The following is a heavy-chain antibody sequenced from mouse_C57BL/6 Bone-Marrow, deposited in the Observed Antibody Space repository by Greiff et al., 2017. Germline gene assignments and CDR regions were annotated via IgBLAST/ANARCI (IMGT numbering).Heavy chain of an antibody. CDR3: ARFDYYGSSYNY. V-gene: IGHV1-4*01. Sequence: QVQLQQSGAELARPGASVKMSCKASGYTFTSYTMHWVKQRPGQGLEWIGYINPSSGYTKYNQKFKDKATLTADKSSSTAYMQLSSLTSEDSAVYYCARFDYYGSSYNYWGQGTTLTVSS. CDR1: GYTFTSYT. J-gene: IGHJ2*01. D-gene: IGHD1-1*01. CDR2: INPSSGYT.